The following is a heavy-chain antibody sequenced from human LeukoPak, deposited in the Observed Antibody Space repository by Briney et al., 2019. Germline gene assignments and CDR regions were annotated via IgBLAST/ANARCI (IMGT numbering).Heavy chain of an antibody. D-gene: IGHD2-15*01. J-gene: IGHJ4*02. CDR2: IIPIFGTA. CDR1: GGTFSSYA. V-gene: IGHV1-69*05. CDR3: ARDSRYCSGGSCYGY. Sequence: GASVKVSCKASGGTFSSYAISWVRQAPGQGLERMGGIIPIFGTANYAQKFQGRVTITTDESTSTAYMELSSLRSEDTAVYYCARDSRYCSGGSCYGYWGQGTLVTVSS.